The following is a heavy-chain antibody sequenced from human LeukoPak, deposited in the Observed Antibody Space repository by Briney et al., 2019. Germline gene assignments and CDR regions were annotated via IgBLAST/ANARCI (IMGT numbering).Heavy chain of an antibody. CDR2: ISGSGGST. CDR1: GFTFSSYD. CDR3: AKFGGALLWFGFDY. J-gene: IGHJ4*02. Sequence: GGSLRLSCAASGFTFSSYDMSWVRQAPGKGLEWVSAISGSGGSTYYADSVKGRFTISRDNSKNTLYLQMNSLRAEDTAVYYCAKFGGALLWFGFDYWGQGTLVTVSS. V-gene: IGHV3-23*01. D-gene: IGHD3-10*01.